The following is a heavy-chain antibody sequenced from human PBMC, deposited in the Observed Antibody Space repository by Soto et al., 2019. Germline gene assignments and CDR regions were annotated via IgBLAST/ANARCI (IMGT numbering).Heavy chain of an antibody. Sequence: SETLSLTCTVSGGSISSSSYYWGWIRQPPGKGLEWIGSIYYSGSTYYNPSLKSRVTISVDTSKNQFSLKLSSVTAADTAVYYCAGGGELRLALGYWGQGTLVTVSS. D-gene: IGHD1-7*01. CDR3: AGGGELRLALGY. J-gene: IGHJ4*02. CDR1: GGSISSSSYY. CDR2: IYYSGST. V-gene: IGHV4-39*01.